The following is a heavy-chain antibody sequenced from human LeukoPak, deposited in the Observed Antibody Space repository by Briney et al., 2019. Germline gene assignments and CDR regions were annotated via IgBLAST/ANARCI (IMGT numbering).Heavy chain of an antibody. J-gene: IGHJ4*02. D-gene: IGHD2/OR15-2a*01. CDR2: IWYDGSNK. Sequence: GGSLRLSCAASGFTFSSYGMHWVRQAPGKGLEWVALIWYDGSNKYYTDPVKGRLTISRDNSKNTLYLQMNSLRAEDTAIYYCAREGPRGNSQFDYWGQGTLVTVSS. CDR1: GFTFSSYG. V-gene: IGHV3-33*01. CDR3: AREGPRGNSQFDY.